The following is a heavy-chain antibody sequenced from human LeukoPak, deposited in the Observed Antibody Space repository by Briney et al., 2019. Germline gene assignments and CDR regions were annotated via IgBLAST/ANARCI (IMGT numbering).Heavy chain of an antibody. D-gene: IGHD2-15*01. CDR1: GYTFTSYY. V-gene: IGHV1-46*01. Sequence: GASGQVSCKASGYTFTSYYIHWVRQAPGQGLEWMGIITPTGGSTTYAPKFQGRVTVTRDTSTSTVYMELSSLRSEDTAVYYCARDDCSGGSCYGWFDPWGQGTLVTVSS. CDR3: ARDDCSGGSCYGWFDP. CDR2: ITPTGGST. J-gene: IGHJ5*02.